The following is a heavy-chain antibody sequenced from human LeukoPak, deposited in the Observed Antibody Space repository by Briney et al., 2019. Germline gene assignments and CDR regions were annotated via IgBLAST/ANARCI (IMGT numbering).Heavy chain of an antibody. Sequence: SETLSLTCTVSGGSISSGSYYWSWIRQPAGKGLEWIGRIYTSGSTNYNPSLKSRVTISVDTSKNQFSLKLSSVTAADTAVYYCARADYSNQDYWGQGTLVTVSP. V-gene: IGHV4-61*02. D-gene: IGHD4-11*01. CDR1: GGSISSGSYY. J-gene: IGHJ4*02. CDR2: IYTSGST. CDR3: ARADYSNQDY.